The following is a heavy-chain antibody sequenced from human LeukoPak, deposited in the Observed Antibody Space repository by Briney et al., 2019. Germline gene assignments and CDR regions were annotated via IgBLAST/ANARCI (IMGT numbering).Heavy chain of an antibody. CDR1: GVSISSYY. D-gene: IGHD2-21*02. Sequence: SETLSLTCTVSGVSISSYYWSWIRPPPGKGLEWSGHIYYSESTNYNPSLKSRVTMSVDTSKNQFSLKLSSVTAAATVVYYCARDLAYCGGDCYSDYWGQGTLVTVSS. CDR2: IYYSEST. J-gene: IGHJ4*02. V-gene: IGHV4-59*12. CDR3: ARDLAYCGGDCYSDY.